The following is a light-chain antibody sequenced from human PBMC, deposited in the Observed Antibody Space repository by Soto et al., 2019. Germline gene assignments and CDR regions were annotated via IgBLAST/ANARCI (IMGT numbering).Light chain of an antibody. J-gene: IGKJ1*01. CDR3: HQYHNFPRT. V-gene: IGKV1-5*03. CDR1: QSINGW. CDR2: KAS. Sequence: DIQLTQSPSTLSASVGDRVTMTCRASQSINGWLAWYQQKPGQAPNLLIYKASTLESGVPSRFSGSGSGTEFTLTVSSLQPDDFATYYCHQYHNFPRTFGQGTTGDIK.